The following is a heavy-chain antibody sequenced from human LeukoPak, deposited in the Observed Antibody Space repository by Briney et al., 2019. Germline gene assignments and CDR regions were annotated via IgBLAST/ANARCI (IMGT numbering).Heavy chain of an antibody. Sequence: SETLSLTCAVYGGSFNTFYWSWIRQPPGKGLEWIGQINRYGSANYNPSLKSRVAISLDTSKNQFSLKVTSVTAADTAVYYCARDSPYSPHDTWGQGTLVTASS. V-gene: IGHV4-34*01. J-gene: IGHJ5*02. CDR1: GGSFNTFY. D-gene: IGHD4-11*01. CDR2: INRYGSA. CDR3: ARDSPYSPHDT.